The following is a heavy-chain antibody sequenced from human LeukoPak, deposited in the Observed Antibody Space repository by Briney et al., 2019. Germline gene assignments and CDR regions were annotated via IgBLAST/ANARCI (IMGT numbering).Heavy chain of an antibody. CDR1: GFTFSSYA. V-gene: IGHV3-23*01. J-gene: IGHJ4*02. D-gene: IGHD3-22*01. CDR2: ISGSGGST. Sequence: GGSLRLSCAASGFTFSSYAMSWVRQAPGKGLEWVSAISGSGGSTYCADSVKGRFTISRDNSKNTLYLQMDSLRAEDTAVYYCAKGSSSGYYYYFDYWGQGTLVTVSS. CDR3: AKGSSSGYYYYFDY.